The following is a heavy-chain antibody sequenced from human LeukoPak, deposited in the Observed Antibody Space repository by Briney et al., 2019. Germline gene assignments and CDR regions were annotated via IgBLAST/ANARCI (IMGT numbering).Heavy chain of an antibody. J-gene: IGHJ4*02. CDR2: ISSSSSYI. V-gene: IGHV3-21*01. CDR3: SSASSGQPDY. CDR1: GFTFSSYS. Sequence: GGSLRLSCAASGFTFSSYSMNWVRQAPGKGLEWVSSISSSSSYIYYADSVKGRFTISRDNSKNTLFLQMNSLRPEDTAVYYCSSASSGQPDYWGQGTLVTVSS. D-gene: IGHD1-1*01.